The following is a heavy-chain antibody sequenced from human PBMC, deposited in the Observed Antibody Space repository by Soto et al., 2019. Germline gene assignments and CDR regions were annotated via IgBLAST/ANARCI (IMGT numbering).Heavy chain of an antibody. Sequence: QLQLQESGSGLVKPSQTLSLTCAVSGGSISSGGYSWSWIRQPPGKGLEWIGYIYHSGSTYYNPSLKSPVTISVDRSKNHISLKLSSVTAADTAGYYCARGMTTVTTLDYWGHGTLVTVSS. D-gene: IGHD4-4*01. CDR1: GGSISSGGYS. CDR3: ARGMTTVTTLDY. V-gene: IGHV4-30-2*01. CDR2: IYHSGST. J-gene: IGHJ4*01.